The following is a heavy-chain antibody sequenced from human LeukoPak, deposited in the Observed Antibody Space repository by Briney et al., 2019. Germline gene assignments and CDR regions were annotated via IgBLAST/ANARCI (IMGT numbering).Heavy chain of an antibody. CDR1: GDSVSSNSAA. D-gene: IGHD6-13*01. J-gene: IGHJ4*02. V-gene: IGHV6-1*01. CDR2: TYFRSQWYN. CDR3: ARGWEPYSSSLDY. Sequence: SQSLSLTCAISGDSVSSNSAAWNWIRQSPSRGLEWLGRTYFRSQWYNDYAVSVKSRISINPDTSKNQFSLQLNSVTPEDTAVYYCARGWEPYSSSLDYWGQGTLVTVSS.